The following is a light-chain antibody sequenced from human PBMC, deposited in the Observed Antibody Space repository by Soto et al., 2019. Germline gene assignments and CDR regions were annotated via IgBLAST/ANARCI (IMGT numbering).Light chain of an antibody. CDR2: GAS. CDR3: QQYGSSPPVT. CDR1: QSVSSSY. J-gene: IGKJ3*01. V-gene: IGKV3-20*01. Sequence: EIVLTQSPGTLSLSPGERATLSCRASQSVSSSYLAWYQQKPGQAPRLLIYGASSRATGIPDRFSGSGSGTDFTLTISRLEPEDFAVYYCQQYGSSPPVTF.